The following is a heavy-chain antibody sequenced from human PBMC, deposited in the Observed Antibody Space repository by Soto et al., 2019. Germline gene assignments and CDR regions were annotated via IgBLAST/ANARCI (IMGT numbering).Heavy chain of an antibody. CDR2: IYPGDSDT. V-gene: IGHV5-51*01. CDR3: ARRGYCSSTSCQAGLVFDY. D-gene: IGHD2-2*01. CDR1: GYSFTSYW. J-gene: IGHJ4*02. Sequence: GESLKISCKGSGYSFTSYWIGWVRQMPGKGLEWMGIIYPGDSDTRYSPSFQGQVTISADKSISTAYLQWSSLKASDTAMYYCARRGYCSSTSCQAGLVFDYWGQGTLVTVSS.